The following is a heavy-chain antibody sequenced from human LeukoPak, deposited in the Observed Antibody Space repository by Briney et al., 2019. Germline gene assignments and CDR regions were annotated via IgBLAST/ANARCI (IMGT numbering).Heavy chain of an antibody. CDR3: AKGGRGNGEVY. CDR1: AFTSSSYW. CDR2: IKQDGSEK. V-gene: IGHV3-7*01. J-gene: IGHJ4*02. D-gene: IGHD2-8*01. Sequence: GGSLRLSCAVSAFTSSSYWMNWVRQAPGKGLEWVANIKQDGSEKNYVDSVKGRFTISRDNAKSSLFLQMNDLRAEDTAVYYCAKGGRGNGEVYWGQGTLVTVSS.